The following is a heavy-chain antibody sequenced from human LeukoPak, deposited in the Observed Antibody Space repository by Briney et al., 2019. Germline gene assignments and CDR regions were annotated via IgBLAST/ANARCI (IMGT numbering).Heavy chain of an antibody. Sequence: SETLSLTCSVSGGSISSYYWSWIRQPPGKGLEWIGYIYSSGSTNYNSSLKSRVTISVDKSKNQFSLKLSSVTAADTAVYYCARVGSKLWFGELLYYFDYWGQGTLVTVSS. V-gene: IGHV4-59*12. CDR2: IYSSGST. J-gene: IGHJ4*02. D-gene: IGHD3-10*01. CDR3: ARVGSKLWFGELLYYFDY. CDR1: GGSISSYY.